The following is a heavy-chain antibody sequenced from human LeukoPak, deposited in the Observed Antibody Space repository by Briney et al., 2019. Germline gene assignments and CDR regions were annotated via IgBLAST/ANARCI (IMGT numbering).Heavy chain of an antibody. CDR3: ASDVLVRGVIITGYFDY. J-gene: IGHJ4*02. CDR2: IIPIFGTA. V-gene: IGHV1-69*13. CDR1: GGTFSSYA. Sequence: ASVKVSCKASGGTFSSYAISWVRQAPGQGLEWMGGIIPIFGTANYAQKFQGRVTITADESTSTAYMELSNLRSEDTAVYYCASDVLVRGVIITGYFDYWGQGTLVTVSS. D-gene: IGHD3-10*01.